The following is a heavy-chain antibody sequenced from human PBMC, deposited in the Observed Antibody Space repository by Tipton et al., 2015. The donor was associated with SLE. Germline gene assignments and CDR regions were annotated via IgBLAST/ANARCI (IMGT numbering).Heavy chain of an antibody. J-gene: IGHJ4*02. V-gene: IGHV4-4*07. CDR2: IYTGGST. CDR3: ATLSLPYADYEMN. D-gene: IGHD4-17*01. CDR1: GDAISGHY. Sequence: TLSLTCIVSGDAISGHYWAWIRQSAGKGLEWIGRIYTGGSTYYNPSFQSRVTMSVDTSKNHVSLTLTSVTAADTAVYYCATLSLPYADYEMNWGQGTLVTVSS.